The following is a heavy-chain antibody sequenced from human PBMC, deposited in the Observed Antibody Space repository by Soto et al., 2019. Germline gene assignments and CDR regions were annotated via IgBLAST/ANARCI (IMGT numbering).Heavy chain of an antibody. D-gene: IGHD6-13*01. Sequence: EVQLVQSGAEVKKPGESLKISCKGSGYSFTSYWIGWVRQLPGKGLEWMGIIYPGDSDTRYSPSFQGQVTISADKSISTAYLQWSSLKASDTAMYYCARTAAAGKYYYGVDVWGQGTTVTVSS. V-gene: IGHV5-51*01. CDR1: GYSFTSYW. CDR3: ARTAAAGKYYYGVDV. CDR2: IYPGDSDT. J-gene: IGHJ6*02.